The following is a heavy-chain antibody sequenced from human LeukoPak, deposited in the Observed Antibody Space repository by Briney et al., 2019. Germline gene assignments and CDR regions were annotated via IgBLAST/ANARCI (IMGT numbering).Heavy chain of an antibody. CDR2: MYYSGST. V-gene: IGHV4-30-4*01. D-gene: IGHD3-22*01. CDR3: SRLYYYDSRIDP. Sequence: PSQTLSLTCTVSGGSISSGDYYWRWIRQPPGKGLEWIAYMYYSGSTYYNPSLKSRVTMSADTSKNQLSLKLSSVTAADTVVYYFSRLYYYDSRIDPWGQGILVTVSS. J-gene: IGHJ5*02. CDR1: GGSISSGDYY.